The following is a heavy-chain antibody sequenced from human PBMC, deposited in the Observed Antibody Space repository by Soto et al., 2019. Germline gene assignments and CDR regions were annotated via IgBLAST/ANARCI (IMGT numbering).Heavy chain of an antibody. D-gene: IGHD4-17*01. CDR3: ARGRTWTATTVTAFDI. Sequence: GGSLRLSCAASGFTFSGYWMSWVRQAPGKGLEWVANIKSGGSEKHYVDSAKGRFTISRDNAWNSLYLQMNSLSAEDTAIYYCARGRTWTATTVTAFDIWGQGTMVTVSS. J-gene: IGHJ3*02. CDR1: GFTFSGYW. CDR2: IKSGGSEK. V-gene: IGHV3-7*01.